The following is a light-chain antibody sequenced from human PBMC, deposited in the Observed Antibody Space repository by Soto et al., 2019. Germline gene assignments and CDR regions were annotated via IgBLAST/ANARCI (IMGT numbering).Light chain of an antibody. V-gene: IGLV2-14*01. Sequence: QSALAQPASVSGSPGQSIAISCSGSSSDLGIYNCVSWYQQHPGKVPKLIIFEVTNRPSGVSNRFSGSKSGNTASLTISGLQAEDEADYYCSSYTTSSTRVFGTGTKVTVL. CDR3: SSYTTSSTRV. CDR1: SSDLGIYNC. CDR2: EVT. J-gene: IGLJ1*01.